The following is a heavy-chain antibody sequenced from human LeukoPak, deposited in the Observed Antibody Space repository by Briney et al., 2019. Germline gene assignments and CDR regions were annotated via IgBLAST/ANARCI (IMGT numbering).Heavy chain of an antibody. CDR1: GFRFSSYG. D-gene: IGHD7-27*01. Sequence: QPGGSLRLSCAASGFRFSSYGMDWVRQSPGKGLDWVAVIWYDGSNKYYADSVKGRFTISRDNSKNMVYLQMNSLRAEDTAVYYCAKSPSWAHYYGMDVWGQGTTVTVSS. J-gene: IGHJ6*02. V-gene: IGHV3-33*06. CDR3: AKSPSWAHYYGMDV. CDR2: IWYDGSNK.